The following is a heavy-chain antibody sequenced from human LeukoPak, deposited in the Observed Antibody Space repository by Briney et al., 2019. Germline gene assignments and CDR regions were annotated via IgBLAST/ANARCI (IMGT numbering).Heavy chain of an antibody. D-gene: IGHD1-26*01. CDR1: GGSISSSSYY. J-gene: IGHJ4*02. CDR2: IYTSGST. CDR3: ARENRYSGSYGGVDY. Sequence: SQTLSLTCTVSGGSISSSSYYWSWIRQPAGKGLEWIGHIYTSGSTNYNPSLKSRVTMSVDTSKNQFSLKLSSVTAADTAVYYCARENRYSGSYGGVDYWGQGTLVTVSS. V-gene: IGHV4-61*09.